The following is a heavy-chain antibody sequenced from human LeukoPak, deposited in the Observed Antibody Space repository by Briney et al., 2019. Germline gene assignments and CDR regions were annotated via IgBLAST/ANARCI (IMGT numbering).Heavy chain of an antibody. CDR1: GGSMSNYY. CDR3: ARHVRSGYNLLDY. J-gene: IGHJ4*02. V-gene: IGHV4-59*08. D-gene: IGHD5-24*01. Sequence: PSETLSLTCTVSGGSMSNYYWSWIRQPPGKGLEWIGYIYFSGSSNYNPSLKSGDTMSVDTSKNQFSLKLSSVTAADTAVYYCARHVRSGYNLLDYWGQGNLVTVSS. CDR2: IYFSGSS.